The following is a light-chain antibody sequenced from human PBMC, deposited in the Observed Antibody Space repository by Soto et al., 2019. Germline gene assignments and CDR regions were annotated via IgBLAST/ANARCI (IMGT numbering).Light chain of an antibody. CDR3: QQYNNWPSWT. J-gene: IGKJ1*01. CDR1: QSVNTN. Sequence: EIVFTQSPATLSVSPGERATLSCRASQSVNTNFAWYQQKPGQAPRLLIYGASTRATGIPARFSGSGSGTEFTLTISSLQSEDFAVYYCQQYNNWPSWTFGQGTKVDIK. CDR2: GAS. V-gene: IGKV3-15*01.